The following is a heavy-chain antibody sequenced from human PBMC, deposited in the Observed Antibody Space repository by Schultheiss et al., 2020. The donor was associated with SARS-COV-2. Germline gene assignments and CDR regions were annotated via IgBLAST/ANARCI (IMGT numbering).Heavy chain of an antibody. D-gene: IGHD3-10*01. J-gene: IGHJ6*03. CDR3: ARDSAYYYASGVYYYMDV. Sequence: SQTLSLTCTVSAYSISTDYYWGWIRQPPGKGLEWIGSIYYSGSTYYNPSLKSRVTISVDTSKNQFSLKLSSVTAADTAVYYCARDSAYYYASGVYYYMDVWGKGTMVTVSS. V-gene: IGHV4-38-2*02. CDR2: IYYSGST. CDR1: AYSISTDYY.